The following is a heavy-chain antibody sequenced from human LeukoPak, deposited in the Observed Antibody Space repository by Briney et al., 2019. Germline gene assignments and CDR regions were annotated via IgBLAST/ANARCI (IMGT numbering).Heavy chain of an antibody. Sequence: GASVKVSCKASGYTFTSYGISWVRQAPGQGLEWRGGISAYNGNTNYAQKLQGRVTITTDTSTSTAYMELRSLRSDDTAVYYCARDYCSGGSCYDDYWGQGTLVTVSS. CDR3: ARDYCSGGSCYDDY. CDR1: GYTFTSYG. D-gene: IGHD2-15*01. V-gene: IGHV1-18*01. CDR2: ISAYNGNT. J-gene: IGHJ4*02.